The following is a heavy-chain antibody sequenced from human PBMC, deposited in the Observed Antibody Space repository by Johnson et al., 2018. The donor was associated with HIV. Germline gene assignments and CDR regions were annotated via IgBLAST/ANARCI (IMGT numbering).Heavy chain of an antibody. J-gene: IGHJ3*02. Sequence: QVQLVESGGGVVQPGGSLRLSCAASGLTVSSSYMSWVRQAPGKGLEWVSRINSDGRGTTGYIALVQGRFTIPRDNAKNSLYLQMNSLRAEDTALYYCARSKDCSGGSCPDGFDIWGQGTMVIVSS. D-gene: IGHD2-15*01. CDR2: INSDGRG. CDR3: ARSKDCSGGSCPDGFDI. CDR1: GLTVSSSY. V-gene: IGHV3-11*04.